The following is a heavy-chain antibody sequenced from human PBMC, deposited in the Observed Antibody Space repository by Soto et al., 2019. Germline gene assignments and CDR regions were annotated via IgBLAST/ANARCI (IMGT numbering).Heavy chain of an antibody. V-gene: IGHV1-69*01. Sequence: QVQLVQSGPEVKKTGTSVKVCCKASGGTFSSRAISWVRQAPGQGLEWMGGIIPVFGRVNYAEKFQDRVTITADESTGTVYMELSSLRSEDTALYYCANSRGGTFLGYHGMDIWGQGTTVSVSS. D-gene: IGHD3-16*01. J-gene: IGHJ6*02. CDR1: GGTFSSRA. CDR2: IIPVFGRV. CDR3: ANSRGGTFLGYHGMDI.